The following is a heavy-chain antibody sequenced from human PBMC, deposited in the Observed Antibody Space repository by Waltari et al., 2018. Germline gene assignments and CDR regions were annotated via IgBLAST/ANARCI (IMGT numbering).Heavy chain of an antibody. CDR1: GFTFSSYW. CDR2: IKQDGSVK. Sequence: EVQLVESGGGLVQPGGSLRLSCAASGFTFSSYWMSWVRQAPGKGLEGVSNIKQDGSVKYYVDSVKGRFTISRDNAKNSLYLQRNSLRAEDTAVYYCARVRYFDPAYDYWCQGTLVTVSS. V-gene: IGHV3-7*04. J-gene: IGHJ4*02. CDR3: ARVRYFDPAYDY. D-gene: IGHD3-9*01.